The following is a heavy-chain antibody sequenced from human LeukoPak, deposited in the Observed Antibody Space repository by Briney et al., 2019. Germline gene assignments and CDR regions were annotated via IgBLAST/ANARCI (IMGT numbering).Heavy chain of an antibody. CDR2: IYYSGST. J-gene: IGHJ3*02. V-gene: IGHV4-59*01. D-gene: IGHD3-22*01. CDR1: GGSISSYY. CDR3: ARDWPYYYDSSGYYYVSAFDI. Sequence: SETLSLTCTVSGGSISSYYWSWIRQPPGKGLEWIGYIYYSGSTNYNPSLKSRVTISVDTSKNQFSLKLSSVTAADTAAYYCARDWPYYYDSSGYYYVSAFDIWGQGTMVTVSS.